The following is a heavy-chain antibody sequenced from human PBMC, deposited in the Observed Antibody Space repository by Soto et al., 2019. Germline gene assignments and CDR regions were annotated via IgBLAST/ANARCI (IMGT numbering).Heavy chain of an antibody. CDR3: ARAGGDVVATSRFGY. CDR2: INPILGTP. J-gene: IGHJ4*02. V-gene: IGHV1-69*13. Sequence: ASVKVSCKASGATYSTSAISWVRQAPGQGLEWMGGINPILGTPDYAHKFQGRVTITADESTSTVYMELGSLRSEDTALYFCARAGGDVVATSRFGYWRQRTMIAACS. CDR1: GATYSTSA. D-gene: IGHD5-12*01.